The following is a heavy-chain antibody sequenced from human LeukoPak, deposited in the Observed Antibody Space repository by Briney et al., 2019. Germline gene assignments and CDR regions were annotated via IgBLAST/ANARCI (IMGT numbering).Heavy chain of an antibody. CDR1: GFAFSVYW. D-gene: IGHD4-23*01. V-gene: IGHV3-7*01. CDR2: IKKDGSEK. Sequence: GGSLRLSCAASGFAFSVYWMSWVRQAPGKGLEWVANIKKDGSEKYYVDSVKGRFTISRDNARNSLYLQMNSLRAEDTAVYYCASLYDYGGDSDFDYRGQGTLVAVSS. J-gene: IGHJ4*02. CDR3: ASLYDYGGDSDFDY.